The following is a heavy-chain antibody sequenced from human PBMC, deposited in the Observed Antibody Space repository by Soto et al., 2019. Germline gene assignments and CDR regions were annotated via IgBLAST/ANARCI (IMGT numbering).Heavy chain of an antibody. CDR3: ARLGAVAGSYYYYGMDV. CDR2: IYYSGGT. Sequence: SETLSLTCTVSGGSISSSSYYWGWIRQPPGKGLEWIGSIYYSGGTYYNPSLKSRVTISVDTSKNQFSLKLSSVTAADTAVYYCARLGAVAGSYYYYGMDVWGQGTTVTVSS. V-gene: IGHV4-39*01. D-gene: IGHD6-19*01. J-gene: IGHJ6*02. CDR1: GGSISSSSYY.